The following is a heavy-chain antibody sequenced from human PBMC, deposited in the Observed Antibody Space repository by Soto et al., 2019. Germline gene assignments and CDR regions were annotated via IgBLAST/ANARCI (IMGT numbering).Heavy chain of an antibody. CDR3: ARRIANLYYYMDV. J-gene: IGHJ6*03. CDR2: IYYTGST. CDR1: GGSSSHNY. D-gene: IGHD2-15*01. Sequence: ETLSLTCTVSGGSSSHNYWSWIRQPPGKGLEWIGYIYYTGSTNYNPSLKSRVTISVEASKNQFSLKLSSVTAADTAIYYCARRIANLYYYMDVWGKGTTVTVSS. V-gene: IGHV4-59*01.